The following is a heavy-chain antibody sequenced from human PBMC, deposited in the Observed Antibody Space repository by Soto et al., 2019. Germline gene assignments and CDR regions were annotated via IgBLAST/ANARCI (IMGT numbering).Heavy chain of an antibody. D-gene: IGHD3-3*01. V-gene: IGHV3-21*01. J-gene: IGHJ6*03. CDR1: GFTFSRYS. Sequence: EVQLVESGGGLVKPGGSLRLSCAASGFTFSRYSMNWVRQAPGKGLEWVSSISSSSSYIYYADSVKGRFTISRDGDNAKNSLYMQMNSVRAEGTAVYYCARDGNEYFVFWSGYQYTYLDVSGKGSTVSASS. CDR2: ISSSSSYI. CDR3: ARDGNEYFVFWSGYQYTYLDV.